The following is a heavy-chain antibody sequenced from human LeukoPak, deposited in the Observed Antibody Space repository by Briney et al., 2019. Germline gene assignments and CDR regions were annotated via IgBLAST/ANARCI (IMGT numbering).Heavy chain of an antibody. D-gene: IGHD6-19*01. J-gene: IGHJ1*01. Sequence: GGSLRLSCAGSGFIVSDSYTSWVRQGPGKGLEWVSAIYSSGSTDYADSVRGRFTIARDTSKNMVYLQMNSLTAEDTAIYYCARRTGAAPGEFFLHWCQGTLVTVSS. CDR2: IYSSGST. CDR3: ARRTGAAPGEFFLH. CDR1: GFIVSDSY. V-gene: IGHV3-53*01.